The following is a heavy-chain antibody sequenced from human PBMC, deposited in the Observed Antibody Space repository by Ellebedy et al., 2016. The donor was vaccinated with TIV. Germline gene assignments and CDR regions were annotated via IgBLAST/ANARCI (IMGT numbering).Heavy chain of an antibody. V-gene: IGHV1-2*02. Sequence: ASVTVSCKASGYTFTGYYMHWVRQAPGQGLEWMGWINPNSGGTNYAQKFRGRVTMTRDTSITTAYMELSRLRSGDTAMYYCARGCSSTSCSGDYYYGMTVWGQGTTVTVSS. CDR2: INPNSGGT. D-gene: IGHD2-2*01. CDR3: ARGCSSTSCSGDYYYGMTV. J-gene: IGHJ6*02. CDR1: GYTFTGYY.